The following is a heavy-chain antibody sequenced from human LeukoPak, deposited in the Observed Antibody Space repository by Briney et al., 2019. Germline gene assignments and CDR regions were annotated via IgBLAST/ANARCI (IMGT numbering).Heavy chain of an antibody. CDR1: GGSISSYY. V-gene: IGHV4-59*12. D-gene: IGHD3-3*01. Sequence: SETLSLTCTVSGGSISSYYWSWIRQPPGKGLEWIGYIYYSGSTNYNPSLKSRVTMSVDTSTNQFSLNLISVTAADTAVYYCARGIWSGSSWGLYNWLDPWGQGTLVTVSS. CDR3: ARGIWSGSSWGLYNWLDP. CDR2: IYYSGST. J-gene: IGHJ5*02.